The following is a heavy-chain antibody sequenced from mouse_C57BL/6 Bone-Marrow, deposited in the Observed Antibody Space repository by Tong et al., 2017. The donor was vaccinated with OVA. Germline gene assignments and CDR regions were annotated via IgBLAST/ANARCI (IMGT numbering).Heavy chain of an antibody. D-gene: IGHD2-14*01. CDR3: ARDPIGLDY. Sequence: EVQLVESGGDLVKPGGSLKLSCAASGFTFSSYGMSWVRQTPDKRLEWVATISSGGSYTYYPDSVKGRFTISRDNAKDNLYLQMSSLKSEDTAMYYCARDPIGLDYWGQGTTLTVSS. CDR2: ISSGGSYT. CDR1: GFTFSSYG. J-gene: IGHJ2*01. V-gene: IGHV5-6*01.